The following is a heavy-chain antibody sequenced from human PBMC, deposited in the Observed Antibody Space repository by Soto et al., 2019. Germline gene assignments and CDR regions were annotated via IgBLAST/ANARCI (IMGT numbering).Heavy chain of an antibody. CDR1: GGTFSSYA. Sequence: QVQLVQSGAEVKKPGSSVRVCCKASGGTFSSYAISWVRQAPGQGLEWMGGIIPIFGTANYAQKFQGRVTITADESTSTAYMELSSLRSEDTAVYYCARSIVAVAGTGGYYYYGMDVWGQGTTVAVSS. V-gene: IGHV1-69*01. CDR2: IIPIFGTA. CDR3: ARSIVAVAGTGGYYYYGMDV. J-gene: IGHJ6*02. D-gene: IGHD6-19*01.